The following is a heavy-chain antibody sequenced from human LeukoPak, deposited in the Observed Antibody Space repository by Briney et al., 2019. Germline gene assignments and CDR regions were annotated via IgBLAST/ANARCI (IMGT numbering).Heavy chain of an antibody. V-gene: IGHV3-23*01. Sequence: GGSLRLSCAASGFTFSSYAMSWVRQAPGKGLEWVSSISGSGGDTYYGDSVKGRFTISRDNSKNTLYLQVNSLRAEDTAVFYCAKGRISGDAGLDYWGQGTLVSVSS. J-gene: IGHJ4*02. D-gene: IGHD6-13*01. CDR2: ISGSGGDT. CDR1: GFTFSSYA. CDR3: AKGRISGDAGLDY.